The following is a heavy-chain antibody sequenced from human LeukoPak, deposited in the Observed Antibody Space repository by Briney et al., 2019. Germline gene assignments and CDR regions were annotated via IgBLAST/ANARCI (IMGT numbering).Heavy chain of an antibody. CDR3: ARDRGDGTDAFDI. J-gene: IGHJ3*02. CDR2: INHSGST. V-gene: IGHV4-34*01. Sequence: SETLSLTCAVYGGSFSGYYWSWIRQPPGKGLEWIGEINHSGSTNYNPSLKSRVTISVDTSKSQFSLKLSSVTAADTAVYYCARDRGDGTDAFDIWGQGTMVTVSS. CDR1: GGSFSGYY. D-gene: IGHD3-10*01.